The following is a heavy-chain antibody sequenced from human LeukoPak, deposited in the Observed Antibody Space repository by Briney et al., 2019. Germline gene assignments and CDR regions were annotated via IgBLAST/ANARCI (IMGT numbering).Heavy chain of an antibody. CDR3: ARRGPDSYDILTGYLDY. D-gene: IGHD3-9*01. Sequence: SQTLSLTCTVSGGSISSGSYYWSWIRQPAGKGLEWIGRIYTSGSTNYNPSLKSRVTISVDTSKNQFSLKLSSVTAADTAVYYCARRGPDSYDILTGYLDYWGQGTLVTVSS. V-gene: IGHV4-61*02. J-gene: IGHJ4*02. CDR2: IYTSGST. CDR1: GGSISSGSYY.